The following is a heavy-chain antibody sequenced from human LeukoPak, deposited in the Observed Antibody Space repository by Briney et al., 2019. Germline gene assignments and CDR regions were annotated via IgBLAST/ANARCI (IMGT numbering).Heavy chain of an antibody. CDR2: INHSGST. CDR3: ARAPPRYYYGSGSRTGRDY. J-gene: IGHJ4*02. V-gene: IGHV4-34*01. Sequence: PSETLSLTCAVYGGSFSGYYWSWIRQPPGKGLEWIGEINHSGSTNYNPSLKSRVTIPVDTSKNQFSLKLSSVTAADTAVYYCARAPPRYYYGSGSRTGRDYWGQGTLVTVSS. CDR1: GGSFSGYY. D-gene: IGHD3-10*01.